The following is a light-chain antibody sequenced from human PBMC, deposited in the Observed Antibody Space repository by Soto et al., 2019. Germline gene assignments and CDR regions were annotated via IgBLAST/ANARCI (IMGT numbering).Light chain of an antibody. Sequence: DIQMTQSRSSVSASVGDRVTITCRASQGISRWLAWYQQKPGKAPNLLIYSASTLYSGVPSRFSGSGSGTDFTLTISSLQPEDFATYYCQQADSFPLTFGPGTKVDIK. J-gene: IGKJ3*01. V-gene: IGKV1-12*01. CDR2: SAS. CDR3: QQADSFPLT. CDR1: QGISRW.